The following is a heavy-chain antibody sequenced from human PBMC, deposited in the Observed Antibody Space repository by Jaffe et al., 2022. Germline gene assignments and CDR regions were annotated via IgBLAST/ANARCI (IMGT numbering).Heavy chain of an antibody. Sequence: EVQLVESGGGLVQPGRSLRLSCAASGFTFDDYAMHWVRQAPGKGLEWVSGISWNSGSIGYADSVKGRFTISRDNAKNSLYLQMNSLRAEDTALYYCAKDFRSGWSVLAYYFDYWGQGTLVTVSS. CDR3: AKDFRSGWSVLAYYFDY. V-gene: IGHV3-9*01. J-gene: IGHJ4*02. D-gene: IGHD6-19*01. CDR1: GFTFDDYA. CDR2: ISWNSGSI.